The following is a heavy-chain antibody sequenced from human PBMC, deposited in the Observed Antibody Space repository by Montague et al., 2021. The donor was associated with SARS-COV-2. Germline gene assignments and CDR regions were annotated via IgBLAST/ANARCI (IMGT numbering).Heavy chain of an antibody. Sequence: SETLSLTCVVSGDSISTDNWWTWVRQPPGKGLEWIGEINHSGSTNYNPSLKSRVTISVDTSKNQFSLKLSSVTAADTAVYYCARGGAVTTFYYYYYGMDVWGQGTTVTVSS. D-gene: IGHD4-17*01. CDR2: INHSGST. V-gene: IGHV4-4*02. CDR1: GDSISTDNW. J-gene: IGHJ6*02. CDR3: ARGGAVTTFYYYYYGMDV.